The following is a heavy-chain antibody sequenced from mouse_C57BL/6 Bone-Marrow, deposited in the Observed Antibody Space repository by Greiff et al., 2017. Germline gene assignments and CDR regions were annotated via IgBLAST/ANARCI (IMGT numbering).Heavy chain of an antibody. Sequence: EVKLVESGPGLVKPSQSLSLTCSVTGYSITSGYYWNWIRQFPGNKLEWMGYISYDGSNNYNPSLKNRISITRDPSKSQFFLKLNSVTTEDTAAYYCARNRRFAYWGQGTLVTVSA. CDR3: ARNRRFAY. V-gene: IGHV3-6*01. CDR1: GYSITSGYY. J-gene: IGHJ3*01. CDR2: ISYDGSN.